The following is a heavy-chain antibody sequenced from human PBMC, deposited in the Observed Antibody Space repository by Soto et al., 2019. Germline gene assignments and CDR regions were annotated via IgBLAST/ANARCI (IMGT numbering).Heavy chain of an antibody. CDR1: GFTFSTYW. CDR3: VCGGNFFIY. Sequence: EVQLVESGGGLVQPGGSLRLSCAASGFTFSTYWMTWVRQPPGKGLEWVANMDQDGSETYYVDSVRGRFTVSRDNAKNSLYLQMNSLRVEDTAVYYXVCGGNFFIYWGQGTLVTVSP. J-gene: IGHJ4*02. V-gene: IGHV3-7*01. D-gene: IGHD3-16*01. CDR2: MDQDGSET.